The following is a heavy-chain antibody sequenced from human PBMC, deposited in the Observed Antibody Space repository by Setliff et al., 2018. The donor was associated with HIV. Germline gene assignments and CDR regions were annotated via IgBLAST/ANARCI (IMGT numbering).Heavy chain of an antibody. CDR3: ARVATGPESFDI. J-gene: IGHJ3*02. D-gene: IGHD3-9*01. V-gene: IGHV4-61*08. Sequence: SETLSLTCAVSGGSISSIGYSWSWIRQPPGKGLQWIGFIHHSVTTSYNPSLKSRVTISVDTSKNQFSLKLSSVTAADTAVYYCARVATGPESFDIWGQGTMVTVSS. CDR2: IHHSVTT. CDR1: GGSISSIGYS.